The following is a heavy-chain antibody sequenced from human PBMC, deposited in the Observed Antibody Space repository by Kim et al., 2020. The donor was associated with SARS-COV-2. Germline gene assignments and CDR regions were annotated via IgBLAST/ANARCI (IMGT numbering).Heavy chain of an antibody. CDR3: ARGPWGSYYLDF. CDR1: GFSFSDYD. CDR2: LETAGQT. Sequence: GGSLRLSCAASGFSFSDYDIYWVRQAPGKGLEWVSALETAGQTTYPASEEARFTISRDNVNNTLYLEMNSLTVGDTAVYYCARGPWGSYYLDFWGQGTLVTVP. V-gene: IGHV3-13*01. J-gene: IGHJ4*02. D-gene: IGHD3-16*01.